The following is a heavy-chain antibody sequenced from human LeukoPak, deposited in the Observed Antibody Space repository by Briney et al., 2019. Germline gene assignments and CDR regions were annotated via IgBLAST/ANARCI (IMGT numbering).Heavy chain of an antibody. CDR1: GGSFSGYY. V-gene: IGHV4-34*01. Sequence: SETLSPTCAVYGGSFSGYYWSWIRQPPGKGLEWIGEINHSGSTNYNPSLKSRVTISVDTSKNQFSLKLSSVTAADTAVYYCARGRVVVVPAAPNWFDPWGQGTLVTVSS. J-gene: IGHJ5*02. CDR3: ARGRVVVVPAAPNWFDP. D-gene: IGHD2-2*01. CDR2: INHSGST.